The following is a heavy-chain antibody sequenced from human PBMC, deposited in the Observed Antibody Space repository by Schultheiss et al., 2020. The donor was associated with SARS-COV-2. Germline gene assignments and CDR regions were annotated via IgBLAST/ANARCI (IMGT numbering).Heavy chain of an antibody. Sequence: GSLRLSCTVSGGSISSSSYYWGWIRQPPGKGLEWIGSIYYSGSAYYNPSLKSRVTISVDTSKNQFSLKLSSVTAADTAVYYCACYSSSWYNYWGQGTLVTVSS. CDR1: GGSISSSSYY. J-gene: IGHJ4*02. D-gene: IGHD6-13*01. CDR2: IYYSGSA. CDR3: ACYSSSWYNY. V-gene: IGHV4-39*01.